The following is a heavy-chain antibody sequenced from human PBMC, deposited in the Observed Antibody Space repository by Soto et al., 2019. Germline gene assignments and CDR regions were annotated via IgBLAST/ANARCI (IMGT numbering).Heavy chain of an antibody. J-gene: IGHJ2*01. V-gene: IGHV3-73*02. CDR2: VRTKVNNYAT. CDR1: GFTFSDSA. D-gene: IGHD4-17*01. CDR3: TRPNDSGDYDWFFDL. Sequence: QLVESGGNLVHPGGSLRLSCAASGFTFSDSALHWVRPAPEKGLEWVGRVRTKVNNYATLYSASVRGRFTISRDDSRNTAYLQMDSLKTEDTAIYYCTRPNDSGDYDWFFDLWGRGTLVTVSS.